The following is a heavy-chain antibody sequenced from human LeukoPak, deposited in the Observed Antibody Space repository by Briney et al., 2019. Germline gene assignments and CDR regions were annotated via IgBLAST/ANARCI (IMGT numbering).Heavy chain of an antibody. Sequence: ASVKVSCKASGGTFSSYAISWVRQAPGQGLEWMGGIIPIFGTANYAQKFQGRVTITTDESTSTAYMELSSLRSEDTAVYYCASFWGLAAAGLRWGQGTLVTVSS. CDR3: ASFWGLAAAGLR. J-gene: IGHJ4*02. CDR1: GGTFSSYA. D-gene: IGHD6-13*01. V-gene: IGHV1-69*05. CDR2: IIPIFGTA.